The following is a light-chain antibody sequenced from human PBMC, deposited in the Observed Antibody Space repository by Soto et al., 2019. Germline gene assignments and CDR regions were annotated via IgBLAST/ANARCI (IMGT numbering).Light chain of an antibody. Sequence: QSALTQPGSVSGSPGQSVTISCTGTSSDVGTYDFVSWYQQHPGKSPRLMIFDVSERPSGVPDRFSGSKSGNAASLTISCLHAEDEADYYCCLYAVTFYVFGTGTKLTVL. CDR2: DVS. CDR3: CLYAVTFYV. V-gene: IGLV2-11*01. CDR1: SSDVGTYDF. J-gene: IGLJ1*01.